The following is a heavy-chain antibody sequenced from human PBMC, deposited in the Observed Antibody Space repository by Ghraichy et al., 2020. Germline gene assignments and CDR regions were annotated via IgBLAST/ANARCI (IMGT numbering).Heavy chain of an antibody. CDR3: VGLFRAGAVIHY. V-gene: IGHV4-39*01. Sequence: SETLSLTCTVSGASISTSDYYWGWIRQPPGKGLEWLGSVYYTGSTHYNPSLKSRVTTSIDTSRNQLALNRIFVTAADAAVYFCVGLFRAGAVIHYWGQGTLVTVSS. CDR2: VYYTGST. CDR1: GASISTSDYY. D-gene: IGHD3-10*01. J-gene: IGHJ4*02.